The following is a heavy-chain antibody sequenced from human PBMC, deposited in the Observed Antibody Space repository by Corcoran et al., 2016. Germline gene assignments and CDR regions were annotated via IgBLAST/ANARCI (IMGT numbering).Heavy chain of an antibody. Sequence: QVQLVQSGAEVKKPGASVKVSCKASGYTFTSYGISWVRQAPGQGLEGRGWISAYNGNTNYAQKLQGRVTMTTDTSTRTAYMELRSRRSDDTAVYYCASATDYGGLFDPCGQGTLVTVSS. CDR1: GYTFTSYG. CDR3: ASATDYGGLFDP. V-gene: IGHV1-18*01. CDR2: ISAYNGNT. D-gene: IGHD4-17*01. J-gene: IGHJ5*02.